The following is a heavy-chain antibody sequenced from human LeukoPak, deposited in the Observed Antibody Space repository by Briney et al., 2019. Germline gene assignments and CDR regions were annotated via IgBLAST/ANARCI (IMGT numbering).Heavy chain of an antibody. Sequence: GASVKVSCKASGYTFTCYYMHWVRQAPGQGLEWMGWINPNSGGTNYAQKFQGRVTMTRDTSISTAYMELSRLRSDDTAVYYCARSDSLSGYDSYYFDYWGQGTLVTVSS. D-gene: IGHD5-12*01. V-gene: IGHV1-2*02. J-gene: IGHJ4*02. CDR3: ARSDSLSGYDSYYFDY. CDR1: GYTFTCYY. CDR2: INPNSGGT.